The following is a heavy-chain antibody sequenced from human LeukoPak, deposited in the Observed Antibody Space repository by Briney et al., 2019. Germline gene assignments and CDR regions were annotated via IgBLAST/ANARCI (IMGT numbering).Heavy chain of an antibody. CDR3: ATDSSGPFDY. J-gene: IGHJ4*02. D-gene: IGHD3-22*01. CDR2: IWYDGSQK. CDR1: GFTFSTYG. V-gene: IGHV3-33*03. Sequence: PGRSLRLSCAASGFTFSTYGMHWVRRAAGKGLEWVAVIWYDGSQKYYADSVRGRFTISRDNAKNSLYLQMNSLRAEDTALYYCATDSSGPFDYWGQGTLVTVSS.